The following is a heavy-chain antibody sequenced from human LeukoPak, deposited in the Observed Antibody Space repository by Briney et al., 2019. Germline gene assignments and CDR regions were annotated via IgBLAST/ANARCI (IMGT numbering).Heavy chain of an antibody. V-gene: IGHV4-30-2*01. CDR1: GGSISSGGYS. CDR2: IYHSGST. CDR3: ARGGSSDYGDYQD. J-gene: IGHJ1*01. Sequence: SETLSLSCAVSGGSISSGGYSWSWIRQPPGKGLEWIGYIYHSGSTYYNPSLKSRVTISVDRSKNQFSLKLSSVTAADTAVYYCARGGSSDYGDYQDWGQGTLVTVSS. D-gene: IGHD4-17*01.